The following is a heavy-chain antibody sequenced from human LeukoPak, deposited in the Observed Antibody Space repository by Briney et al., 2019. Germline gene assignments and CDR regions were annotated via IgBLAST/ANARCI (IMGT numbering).Heavy chain of an antibody. V-gene: IGHV4-34*01. CDR3: AIAHDYCSSTSCYGWDAFDI. D-gene: IGHD2-2*01. J-gene: IGHJ3*02. CDR2: INHSGST. CDR1: GGSFSGYY. Sequence: PSETLSLTCAVYGGSFSGYYWSWIRQPPGKGLEWIGEINHSGSTNYNPSLKSRVTISVDTSKNQFSLKLSSVTAADTAVYYCAIAHDYCSSTSCYGWDAFDIWGQGTMVTVSS.